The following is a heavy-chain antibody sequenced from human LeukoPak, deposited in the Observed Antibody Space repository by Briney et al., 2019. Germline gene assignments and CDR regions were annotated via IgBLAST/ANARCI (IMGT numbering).Heavy chain of an antibody. D-gene: IGHD6-13*01. J-gene: IGHJ6*03. CDR3: ARVREAAAGTNYYYYMDV. V-gene: IGHV4-39*07. Sequence: SETLSLTCTVSGGSISSSSYYWGWIRQPPGKGLEWIGSIYYSGSTYYNPSLKSRVTISVDTSKNQFSLKLSSVTAADTAVYYCARVREAAAGTNYYYYMDVWGKGTTVTISS. CDR1: GGSISSSSYY. CDR2: IYYSGST.